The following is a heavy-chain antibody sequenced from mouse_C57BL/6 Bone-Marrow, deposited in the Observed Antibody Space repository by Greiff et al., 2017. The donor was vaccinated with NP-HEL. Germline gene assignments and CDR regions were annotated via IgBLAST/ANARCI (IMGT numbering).Heavy chain of an antibody. CDR3: ARGAY. Sequence: VQLKESGAELVKPGASVKISCTASGYAFSSYWMNWVQQRPGKGLEWVGQIYPGDGDTNYNGKFKGKASLNGDKSSSTAYMQLSSLTSEDSEVYFCARGAYWGQGTLVTVSA. V-gene: IGHV1-80*01. J-gene: IGHJ3*01. CDR2: IYPGDGDT. CDR1: GYAFSSYW.